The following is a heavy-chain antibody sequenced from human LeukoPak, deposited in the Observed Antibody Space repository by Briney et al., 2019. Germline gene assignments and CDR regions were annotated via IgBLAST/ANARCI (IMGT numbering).Heavy chain of an antibody. CDR1: GGSISSYY. CDR3: ARSSWGGGYALDY. J-gene: IGHJ4*02. Sequence: PSETLSLTCTVSGGSISSYYWSWIRQPPGKGLEWIGYIYYSRSTNYNPSLKSRVTISVDTSKNQFSLKLSSVTAADTAVYYCARSSWGGGYALDYWGQGTLVTVSS. D-gene: IGHD5-12*01. CDR2: IYYSRST. V-gene: IGHV4-59*01.